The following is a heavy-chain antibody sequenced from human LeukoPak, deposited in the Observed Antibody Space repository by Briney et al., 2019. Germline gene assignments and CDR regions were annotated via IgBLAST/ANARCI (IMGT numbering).Heavy chain of an antibody. CDR2: ISAYNGNT. D-gene: IGHD2-15*01. J-gene: IGHJ4*02. V-gene: IGHV1-18*01. CDR3: AGNPGGYDIVVVDV. Sequence: ASVKVSCKASGYTFTNFGISWVRQAPGQGLEWIGWISAYNGNTNYAQKVKGRVTITRDTSKSTAYVELRSLRSEDTAVYCCAGNPGGYDIVVVDVWGQGSLVA. CDR1: GYTFTNFG.